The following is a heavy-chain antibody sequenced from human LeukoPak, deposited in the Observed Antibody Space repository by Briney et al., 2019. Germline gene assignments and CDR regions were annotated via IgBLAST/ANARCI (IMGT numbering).Heavy chain of an antibody. J-gene: IGHJ4*02. CDR2: ITGSGDTT. V-gene: IGHV3-23*01. CDR1: GFIFRNYA. Sequence: QPGASLRLSCAASGFIFRNYAMSWVRQAPGKGLEWVSAITGSGDTTYYADSVKGRFAISRDNSKNTLYVEMNTLRAEDTAVYYCAKWGDYDILTGYYVSDFWGQGPLVTVSS. CDR3: AKWGDYDILTGYYVSDF. D-gene: IGHD3-9*01.